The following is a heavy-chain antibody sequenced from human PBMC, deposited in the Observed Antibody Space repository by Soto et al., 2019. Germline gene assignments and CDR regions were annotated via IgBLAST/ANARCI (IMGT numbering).Heavy chain of an antibody. CDR1: GYTFTGYY. CDR2: INPNSGGT. V-gene: IGHV1-2*04. CDR3: ARVLRNIWNYGEDFDI. D-gene: IGHD1-7*01. Sequence: ASVKVSFKASGYTFTGYYMHWVRQAPGQGLEWMGWINPNSGGTNYAQKFQGWVTMTRDTSISTAYMELSRLRSDDTAVYYCARVLRNIWNYGEDFDIWGQGTMVTVSS. J-gene: IGHJ3*02.